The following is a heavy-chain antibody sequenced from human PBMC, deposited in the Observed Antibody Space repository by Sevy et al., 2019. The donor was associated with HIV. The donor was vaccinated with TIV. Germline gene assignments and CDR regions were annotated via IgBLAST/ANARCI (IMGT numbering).Heavy chain of an antibody. CDR2: ISYDGSNK. CDR1: GFTFSSYA. D-gene: IGHD6-13*01. CDR3: ARDLMGSSRYGEWDY. Sequence: GGSLRLSCAASGFTFSSYAMHWVRQAPGKGLEWVAVISYDGSNKYYADSVKGRFTISRDNSKNTLYLQMNSLRAEDTAVYYCARDLMGSSRYGEWDYWGQGTLVTVSS. V-gene: IGHV3-30-3*01. J-gene: IGHJ4*02.